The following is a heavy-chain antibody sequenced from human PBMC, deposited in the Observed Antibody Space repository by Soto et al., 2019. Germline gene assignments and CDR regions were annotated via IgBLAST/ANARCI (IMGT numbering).Heavy chain of an antibody. J-gene: IGHJ4*02. D-gene: IGHD3-16*01. V-gene: IGHV4-39*01. CDR2: TYYRRNT. Sequence: SETLSLTCSVSGGSLDSSEYYWAWIRPHPREGLERLGKTYYRRNTSYNSSLRSQVTLSVDTSKIQCPLRLSSVTSSCTAVYYCARHGHWAPLDDWGQGTLVTVSS. CDR3: ARHGHWAPLDD. CDR1: GGSLDSSEYY.